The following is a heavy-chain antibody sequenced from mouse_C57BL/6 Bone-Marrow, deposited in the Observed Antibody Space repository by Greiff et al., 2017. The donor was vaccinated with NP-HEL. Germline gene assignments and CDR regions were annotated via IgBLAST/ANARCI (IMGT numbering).Heavy chain of an antibody. V-gene: IGHV14-2*01. CDR1: GFNIKDYY. J-gene: IGHJ3*01. CDR3: ALDYVSSSWFAY. Sequence: VQLKQSGAELVKPGASVKLSCTASGFNIKDYYMHWVKQRTEQGLEWIGRIDPEDGETKYAPKFQGKATITADTSSNTAYLQLSSLTSEDTSVYYCALDYVSSSWFAYWGQGTLVTVSA. CDR2: IDPEDGET. D-gene: IGHD1-1*01.